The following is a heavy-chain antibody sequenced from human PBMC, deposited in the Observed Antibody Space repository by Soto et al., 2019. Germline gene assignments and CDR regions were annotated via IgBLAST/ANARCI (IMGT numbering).Heavy chain of an antibody. CDR3: ARNPENYDFWSCYDY. V-gene: IGHV1-18*01. D-gene: IGHD3-3*01. Sequence: ASVKVSCKASGYTFTSYGISWVRQAPGQGLEWMGWISAYNGNTNYAQKLQGRVTMTTDTSTSTAYMELRSLRSDDTAVYYCARNPENYDFWSCYDYWGQGTLVTSPQ. CDR2: ISAYNGNT. J-gene: IGHJ4*02. CDR1: GYTFTSYG.